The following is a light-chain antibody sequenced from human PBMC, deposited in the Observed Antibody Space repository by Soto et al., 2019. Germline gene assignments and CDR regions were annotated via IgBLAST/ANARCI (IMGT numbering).Light chain of an antibody. CDR2: AAS. V-gene: IGKV1-6*01. J-gene: IGKJ1*01. CDR1: QGIGND. CDR3: LQDDTHPWT. Sequence: AIQMTQSPSSLSASVGDRVTITCRASQGIGNDLSWYQQKPGKAPKLLIYAASILQSGVPSRFSGSGSGTDFDLTVSSLQPEDFATYYCLQDDTHPWTFGQGTKVEIK.